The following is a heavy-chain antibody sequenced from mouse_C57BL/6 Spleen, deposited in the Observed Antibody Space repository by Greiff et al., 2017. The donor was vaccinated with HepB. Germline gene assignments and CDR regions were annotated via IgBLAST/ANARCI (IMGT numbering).Heavy chain of an antibody. CDR3: ARSGELGHYAMDY. V-gene: IGHV1-80*01. D-gene: IGHD4-1*01. Sequence: QVQLQQSGAELVKPGASVKISCKASGYAFSSYWMNWVKQRPGKGLEWIGQIYPGDGDTNYNGKFKGKATLTADKSSSTAYMQLSSLTSEDSAVYFCARSGELGHYAMDYWGQGTSVTVSS. J-gene: IGHJ4*01. CDR2: IYPGDGDT. CDR1: GYAFSSYW.